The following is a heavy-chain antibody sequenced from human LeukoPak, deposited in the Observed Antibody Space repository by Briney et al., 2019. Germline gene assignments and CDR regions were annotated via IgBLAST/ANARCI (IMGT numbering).Heavy chain of an antibody. V-gene: IGHV3-30*18. CDR1: GFTFSSYG. CDR3: AKGPEYYDILTGYYLDY. Sequence: GRSLRLSCAASGFTFSSYGMHWVRQALGKGLEWVAVISYDGSNKYYADSVKGRFTISRDNSKNTLYLQMNSLRAEDTAVYYCAKGPEYYDILTGYYLDYWGQGTLVTVSS. D-gene: IGHD3-9*01. J-gene: IGHJ4*02. CDR2: ISYDGSNK.